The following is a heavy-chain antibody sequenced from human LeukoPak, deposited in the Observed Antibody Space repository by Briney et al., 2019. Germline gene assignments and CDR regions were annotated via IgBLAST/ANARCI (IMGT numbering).Heavy chain of an antibody. CDR1: GFTFSSYW. D-gene: IGHD6-13*01. CDR3: ASEGSSWYYFDY. Sequence: GGSLRLSCAASGFTFSSYWMHWVRQAPGNGLVWVSRINSDGSSTSYADSVKGRFTISRDNAKNTLYLQMNSLRAEDTAVYYCASEGSSWYYFDYWGQGTLVTVSS. V-gene: IGHV3-74*01. CDR2: INSDGSST. J-gene: IGHJ4*02.